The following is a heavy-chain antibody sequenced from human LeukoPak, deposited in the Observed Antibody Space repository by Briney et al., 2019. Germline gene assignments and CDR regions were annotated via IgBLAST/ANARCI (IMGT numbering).Heavy chain of an antibody. V-gene: IGHV3-66*04. CDR3: ARHDWFDP. Sequence: GGSLRLSWAASGFTFSSFSMNWFRKAPGKGLEWVSTIYSGGSTYYADSVKGRFTISRDNSKNTLYLQMNSLRAEDTAVYYCARHDWFDPWGRGTLVTVSS. CDR2: IYSGGST. J-gene: IGHJ5*02. CDR1: GFTFSSFS.